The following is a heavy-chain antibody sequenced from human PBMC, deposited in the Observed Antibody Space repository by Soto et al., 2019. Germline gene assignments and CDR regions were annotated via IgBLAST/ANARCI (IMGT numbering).Heavy chain of an antibody. CDR1: GFTFSNYA. CDR3: ANRPLTAAGFDY. J-gene: IGHJ4*02. Sequence: EVQLLESGGGLVQPGGSLRLSCAASGFTFSNYAMTWVRQAPGKGLEWVSVITGSGGGTYFVDSVKGRFTISRDNSKNTVYLKMTSLGAEDTAVYYCANRPLTAAGFDYWGQGTLVTVSS. D-gene: IGHD6-13*01. CDR2: ITGSGGGT. V-gene: IGHV3-23*01.